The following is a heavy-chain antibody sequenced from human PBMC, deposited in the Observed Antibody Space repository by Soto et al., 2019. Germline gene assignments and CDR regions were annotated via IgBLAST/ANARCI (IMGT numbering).Heavy chain of an antibody. CDR1: GGSVSSTYW. CDR2: IYHSGSA. J-gene: IGHJ4*02. V-gene: IGHV4-4*02. CDR3: ARVGTMVRGVIIKDRLFDY. D-gene: IGHD3-10*01. Sequence: SETLSLTCAVSGGSVSSTYWWSWVRQPPGKGLEWIGEIYHSGSANYNPSLKSRVTISVDTSKNQFSLKLSSVTAADTAVYYCARVGTMVRGVIIKDRLFDYWGQGTLVTVSS.